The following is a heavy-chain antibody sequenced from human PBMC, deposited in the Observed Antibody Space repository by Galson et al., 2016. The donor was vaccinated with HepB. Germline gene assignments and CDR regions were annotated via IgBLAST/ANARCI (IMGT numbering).Heavy chain of an antibody. CDR1: GYPFTTYA. CDR2: TDLKSGFT. Sequence: SVKVSCKASGYPFTTYAINRVRQAPGQGLEWLGWTDLKSGFTANAQKFQGRVTITSDTSISTAYMELSGLRTEDTAVYYCARAGTIGDGMDVWGQGTTVTVSS. CDR3: ARAGTIGDGMDV. D-gene: IGHD3-16*01. V-gene: IGHV1-8*01. J-gene: IGHJ6*02.